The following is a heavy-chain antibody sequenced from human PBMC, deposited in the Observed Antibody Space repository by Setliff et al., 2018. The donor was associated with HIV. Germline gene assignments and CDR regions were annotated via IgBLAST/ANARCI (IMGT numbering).Heavy chain of an antibody. J-gene: IGHJ4*02. CDR2: IITLLGTV. D-gene: IGHD3-16*02. Sequence: SVKVSCKASGYTFSSYAITWVRQAPGQGLEWMGGIITLLGTVNYAQKFQGRVTITADISTSTAYVELSSLRSEDTAVYYCARAYYDSVWGSHRYRFYYFDYWGQGSLVTV. CDR3: ARAYYDSVWGSHRYRFYYFDY. CDR1: GYTFSSYA. V-gene: IGHV1-69*10.